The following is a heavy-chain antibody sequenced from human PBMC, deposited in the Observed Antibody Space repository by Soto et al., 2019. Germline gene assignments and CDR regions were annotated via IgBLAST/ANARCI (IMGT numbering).Heavy chain of an antibody. CDR2: INPNSGGT. D-gene: IGHD3-9*01. J-gene: IGHJ6*02. V-gene: IGHV1-2*04. Sequence: ASVKVSCKASGYTFTGYYMHWVRQAPGQGLEWMGWINPNSGGTNYAQKFQGWVTMTRDTSISTAYKELSRLRSDDTAVYYCARDRSGYDILTGYFPDYYGMDVWGQGTTVTVSS. CDR1: GYTFTGYY. CDR3: ARDRSGYDILTGYFPDYYGMDV.